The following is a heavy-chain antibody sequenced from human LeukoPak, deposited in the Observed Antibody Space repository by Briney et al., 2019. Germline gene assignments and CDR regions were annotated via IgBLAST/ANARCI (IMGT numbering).Heavy chain of an antibody. CDR3: ASGQKYYDILTTSYYYYYMDV. V-gene: IGHV1-69*13. D-gene: IGHD3-9*01. CDR1: GGTFSSYA. CDR2: IIPIFGTA. J-gene: IGHJ6*03. Sequence: ASVKVSCEASGGTFSSYAISWVRQAPGQGLEWMGGIIPIFGTANYAQKFQGRVTITADESTSTAYMELSSLRSEDTAVYYCASGQKYYDILTTSYYYYYMDVWGKGTTVTISS.